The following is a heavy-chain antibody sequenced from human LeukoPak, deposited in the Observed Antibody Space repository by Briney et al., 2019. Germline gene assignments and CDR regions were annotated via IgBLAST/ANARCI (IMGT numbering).Heavy chain of an antibody. Sequence: PGGSLRLSCAASGFTFSSYVMSWVRQAPGKGLEWVSNIGGSVGSMFYAASVKGRFAISRDNSKNTLFLQMNNLRVEDTAVYYCAKRGNSWDLFDYWGRGTLVTVSS. J-gene: IGHJ4*02. CDR1: GFTFSSYV. V-gene: IGHV3-23*01. CDR2: IGGSVGSM. CDR3: AKRGNSWDLFDY. D-gene: IGHD6-13*01.